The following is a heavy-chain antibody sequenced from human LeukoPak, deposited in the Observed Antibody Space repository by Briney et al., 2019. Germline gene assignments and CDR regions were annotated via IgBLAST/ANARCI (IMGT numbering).Heavy chain of an antibody. CDR1: GGTFSSYA. D-gene: IGHD3-9*01. V-gene: IGHV1-69*13. CDR2: ITPIFGTA. Sequence: ASVKVSCKASGGTFSSYAISWVRQAPGQGLEWMGGITPIFGTANYAQKFQGRVTITADESTSTAYMELSSLRSEDTAVYYCARGDDVTGYYPCWFDPWGQGTLVTASS. CDR3: ARGDDVTGYYPCWFDP. J-gene: IGHJ5*02.